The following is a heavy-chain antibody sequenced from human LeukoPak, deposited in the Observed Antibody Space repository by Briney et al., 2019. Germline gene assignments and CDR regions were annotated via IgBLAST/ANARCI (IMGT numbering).Heavy chain of an antibody. CDR2: INPSGGST. J-gene: IGHJ6*02. D-gene: IGHD6-19*01. CDR3: ARHAQWLVRRTGPNAMDV. V-gene: IGHV1-46*01. Sequence: GASVKVSCKASGYTFTSYYMHWVRQAPGQGLEWMGIINPSGGSTSYAQEFQGRVTMTRDTSTSTVYMELSSLRSEDTAVYYCARHAQWLVRRTGPNAMDVWGQGTMVTVSS. CDR1: GYTFTSYY.